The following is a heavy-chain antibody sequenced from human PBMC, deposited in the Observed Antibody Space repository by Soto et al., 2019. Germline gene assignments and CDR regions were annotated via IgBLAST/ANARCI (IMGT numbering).Heavy chain of an antibody. D-gene: IGHD6-19*01. Sequence: GASVKVSCKAFGGTFSSYAISWVRQGPGQGLEWMGGIIPIFGTANSAPKFQGRVTITADESTSTAYMELSSLRSEDTAVYYCARETSGRFSYYGMDVWGQGTTVTVSS. CDR2: IIPIFGTA. CDR1: GGTFSSYA. CDR3: ARETSGRFSYYGMDV. J-gene: IGHJ6*02. V-gene: IGHV1-69*01.